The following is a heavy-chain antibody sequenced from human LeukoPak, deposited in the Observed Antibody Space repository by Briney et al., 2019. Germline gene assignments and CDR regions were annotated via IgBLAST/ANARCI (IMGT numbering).Heavy chain of an antibody. CDR2: ISVNGQNT. D-gene: IGHD1-1*01. CDR1: GFTFSSYS. CDR3: ARVARGTGLDP. J-gene: IGHJ5*02. V-gene: IGHV3-64*01. Sequence: GGSLRLSCIASGFTFSSYSMHWVRQAPEKGLEFVAAISVNGQNTYYGNSVRGRFTISRDNSKKTLYLQMGSLRTEDMAVYYCARVARGTGLDPWGQGTLITVSS.